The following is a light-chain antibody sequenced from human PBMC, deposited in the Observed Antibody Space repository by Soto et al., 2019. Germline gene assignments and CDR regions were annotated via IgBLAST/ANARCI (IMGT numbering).Light chain of an antibody. Sequence: QSALTQPASVSGSPGQSITISCTGTRSDVGGYNLVSWYQHHPRKAPKLVIYEVSERPSGVSYRFSGSKSGNTASLTISGLQAGDEADYYCCLYAGSVDHYVFGTGTKV. V-gene: IGLV2-23*02. CDR2: EVS. CDR3: CLYAGSVDHYV. J-gene: IGLJ1*01. CDR1: RSDVGGYNL.